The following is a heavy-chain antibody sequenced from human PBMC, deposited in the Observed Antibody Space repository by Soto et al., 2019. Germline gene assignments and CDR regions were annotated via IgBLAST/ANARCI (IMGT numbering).Heavy chain of an antibody. CDR3: AREYSSSSGYYYGMDV. Sequence: QLQLQESGPGLVKPSETLSLTCTVSGGSISSSSYYWGWIRQPPGKGLEWIGSIYYSGSTYYNPSLKRRVTISVDTSKNQFSLKLSSVTAADTAVYYCAREYSSSSGYYYGMDVWGQGTTVTVSS. V-gene: IGHV4-39*01. D-gene: IGHD6-6*01. CDR2: IYYSGST. J-gene: IGHJ6*02. CDR1: GGSISSSSYY.